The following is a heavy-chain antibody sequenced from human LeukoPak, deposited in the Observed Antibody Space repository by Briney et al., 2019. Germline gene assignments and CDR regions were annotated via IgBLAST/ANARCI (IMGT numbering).Heavy chain of an antibody. V-gene: IGHV3-9*01. CDR1: GFTFDDYA. CDR2: ISWNSGSI. J-gene: IGHJ4*02. Sequence: QAGGSLRLSCAASGFTFDDYAMHWVRQAPGKGLEWVAGISWNSGSIGYADSVKGRFTISRDNAKNSLYLQMNSLRAEDTALYYCAKATGRGYSYGFFDYWGQGTLVTVSS. D-gene: IGHD5-18*01. CDR3: AKATGRGYSYGFFDY.